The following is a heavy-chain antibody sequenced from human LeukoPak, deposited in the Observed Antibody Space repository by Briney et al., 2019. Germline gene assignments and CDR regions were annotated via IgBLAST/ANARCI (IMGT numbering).Heavy chain of an antibody. CDR1: GFAFSSYE. J-gene: IGHJ6*02. D-gene: IGHD3-10*01. CDR2: ISSSGSTI. Sequence: GGSLRLSCAASGFAFSSYEMNWVRQAPGKGLEWVSYISSSGSTIYYADSVKGRFTISRDNAKNSLYLQVNSLRAEDTAVYYCARDGDGSGSYPIFYYYYGMDVWGQGTTVTVSS. V-gene: IGHV3-48*03. CDR3: ARDGDGSGSYPIFYYYYGMDV.